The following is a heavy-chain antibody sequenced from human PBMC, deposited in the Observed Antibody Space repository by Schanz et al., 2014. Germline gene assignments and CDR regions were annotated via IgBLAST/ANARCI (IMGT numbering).Heavy chain of an antibody. CDR3: ARDDKRYFDWLSTFDL. CDR2: TSYDGSQK. CDR1: GFTFNGHA. D-gene: IGHD3-9*01. Sequence: QVQLVESGGGVVRPGGSLRLSCESSGFTFNGHAMHWVRQAPGKGLEWVAVTSYDGSQKYYTDSVKGRFTVSRDNSKNTLYLRLNSLRAEDTAVYYCARDDKRYFDWLSTFDLWGQGTMVAVSS. J-gene: IGHJ3*01. V-gene: IGHV3-30*04.